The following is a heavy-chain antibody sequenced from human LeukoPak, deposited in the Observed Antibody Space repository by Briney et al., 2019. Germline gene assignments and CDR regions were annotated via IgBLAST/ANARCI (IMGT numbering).Heavy chain of an antibody. Sequence: SETLSLTCTASGGSISSYYWSWIRQPAGKGLEWIGRIYTSGSTNYNPSLKSRVTMSVDTSKNQFSLKLSSVTAADTAVYYCARDYYGSGNPYFDYWGQGTLVTVSS. J-gene: IGHJ4*02. D-gene: IGHD3-10*01. CDR2: IYTSGST. CDR1: GGSISSYY. CDR3: ARDYYGSGNPYFDY. V-gene: IGHV4-4*07.